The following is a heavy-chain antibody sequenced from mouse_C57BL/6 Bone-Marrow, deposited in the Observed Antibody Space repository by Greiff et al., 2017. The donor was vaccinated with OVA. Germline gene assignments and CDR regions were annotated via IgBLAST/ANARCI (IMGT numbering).Heavy chain of an antibody. V-gene: IGHV5-9-1*02. CDR1: GFTFSSYA. CDR3: TREKNDYLFAY. Sequence: VKLMESGAGLVKPGGSLKLSCAASGFTFSSYAMSWVRQTPEKRLEWVAYISSGGDYIYYADTVKGRFTISRDNARNTLYLQMSSLKSEDTAMYYCTREKNDYLFAYWGQGTLVTVSA. J-gene: IGHJ3*01. CDR2: ISSGGDYI. D-gene: IGHD2-4*01.